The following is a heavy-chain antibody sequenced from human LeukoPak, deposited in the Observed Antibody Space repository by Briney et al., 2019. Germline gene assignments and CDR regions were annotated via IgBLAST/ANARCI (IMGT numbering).Heavy chain of an antibody. CDR2: IYSGGST. V-gene: IGHV3-53*01. Sequence: GGSLRLSCAASGFTVSSNYMSWVRQAPGKGLEWVSVIYSGGSTYDADSVKRGFTISRDNSKNTPYLKMNSLRAEDTAAYYYAGAQIARVRGVMNNWFDPWGQGTVVTVSS. CDR3: AGAQIARVRGVMNNWFDP. D-gene: IGHD3-10*01. J-gene: IGHJ5*02. CDR1: GFTVSSNY.